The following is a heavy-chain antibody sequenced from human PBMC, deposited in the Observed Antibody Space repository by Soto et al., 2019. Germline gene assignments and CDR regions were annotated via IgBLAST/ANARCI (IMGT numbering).Heavy chain of an antibody. CDR1: GFTFSDYY. V-gene: IGHV3-11*06. J-gene: IGHJ6*02. Sequence: QVQLVESGGGLVKPGGSLRLSCAASGFTFSDYYMSWIRQAPGKGLEWVSYISSSSSYTNYADSVKGRFTISRDNAKNSLYLQMNSLRAEDTAVYYCARDSKGDNYYDSRGFYYYYGMDVWGQGTTVTVSS. D-gene: IGHD3-22*01. CDR3: ARDSKGDNYYDSRGFYYYYGMDV. CDR2: ISSSSSYT.